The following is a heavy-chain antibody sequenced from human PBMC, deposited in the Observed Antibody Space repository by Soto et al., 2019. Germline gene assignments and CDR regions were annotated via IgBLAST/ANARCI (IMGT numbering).Heavy chain of an antibody. J-gene: IGHJ6*02. V-gene: IGHV3-21*01. CDR1: GFTFSSYS. CDR3: ARHREACTTTSCPVYYYYGLDV. Sequence: QLVESGGGLVKPGGSLRLSCAPSGFTFSSYSMNWVRQAPGKGLEWVSSISSGSTYMYYADSVKGRFTISRYNAKNSLYLQMNSLRAEDTAVYYCARHREACTTTSCPVYYYYGLDVWGQGTTVTVSS. CDR2: ISSGSTYM. D-gene: IGHD2-8*01.